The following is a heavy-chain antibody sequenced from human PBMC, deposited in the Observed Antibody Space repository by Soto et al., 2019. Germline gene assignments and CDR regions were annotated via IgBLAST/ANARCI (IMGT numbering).Heavy chain of an antibody. J-gene: IGHJ6*02. CDR1: GLSVSTNF. V-gene: IGHV3-53*01. CDR2: IYSGGKT. Sequence: QLVESGGGLIQPGESLKLSCAASGLSVSTNFMSWVRQAPGKGLEWLAVIYSGGKTFYADSVKGRFTISKDNSKNNVSLQMNSLRAEDTAVYYCTRDAPGERPYYFYYYGMDVWGQGTTVTVSS. CDR3: TRDAPGERPYYFYYYGMDV.